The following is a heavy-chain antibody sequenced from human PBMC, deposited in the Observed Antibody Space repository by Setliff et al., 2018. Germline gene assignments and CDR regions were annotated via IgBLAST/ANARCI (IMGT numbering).Heavy chain of an antibody. V-gene: IGHV4-39*07. CDR1: GGSISSSSYY. CDR3: ARGGDSGSYFLANHDAFDI. CDR2: IHYSGST. J-gene: IGHJ3*02. Sequence: SETLSLTCTVSGGSISSSSYYWGWIRQPPGKGLEWIGSIHYSGSTYYNPSLKSRVTISIDTSKNQSSLKLSSVTAADTVVYYCARGGDSGSYFLANHDAFDIWGQGTMVTVSS. D-gene: IGHD1-26*01.